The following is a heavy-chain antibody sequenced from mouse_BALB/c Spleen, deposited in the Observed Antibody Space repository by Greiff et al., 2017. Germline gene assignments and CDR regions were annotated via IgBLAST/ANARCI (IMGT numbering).Heavy chain of an antibody. CDR2: ISTYYGDA. V-gene: IGHV1S137*01. CDR3: ASQEITTGYAMDY. J-gene: IGHJ4*01. Sequence: VQLQQSGAELVRPGVSVKISCKGSGYTFTDYAMHWVKQSHAKSLEWIGVISTYYGDASYNQKFKGKATMTVDKSSSTAYMELARLTSEDSAIYYCASQEITTGYAMDYWGQGTSVTVSS. D-gene: IGHD2-4*01. CDR1: GYTFTDYA.